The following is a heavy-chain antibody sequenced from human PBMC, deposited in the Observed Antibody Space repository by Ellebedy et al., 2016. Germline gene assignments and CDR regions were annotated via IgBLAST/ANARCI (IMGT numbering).Heavy chain of an antibody. CDR3: ARVLRPKPNPKNYYDSSGLNGGAFDI. J-gene: IGHJ3*02. V-gene: IGHV4-39*07. Sequence: SETLSLTXTVSGGSISSSSYYWGWIRQPPGKGLEWIGSIYYSGSTYYNPSLKSRVTISVDTSKNQFSLKLSSVTAADTAVYYCARVLRPKPNPKNYYDSSGLNGGAFDIWGQGTMVTVSS. CDR1: GGSISSSSYY. CDR2: IYYSGST. D-gene: IGHD3-22*01.